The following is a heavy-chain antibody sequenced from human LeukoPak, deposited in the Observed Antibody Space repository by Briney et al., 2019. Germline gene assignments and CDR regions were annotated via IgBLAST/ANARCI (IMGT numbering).Heavy chain of an antibody. CDR2: INAGNGNT. J-gene: IGHJ3*02. V-gene: IGHV1-3*01. CDR1: GYTFTSYA. Sequence: ASVEVSCKASGYTFTSYAMHWVRQAPGQRLEWMGWINAGNGNTKYSQKFQGRVTITRDTSASTAYMELSSLRSEDTAVYYCAAGIAVAGYDAFDIWGQGTMVTVSS. D-gene: IGHD6-19*01. CDR3: AAGIAVAGYDAFDI.